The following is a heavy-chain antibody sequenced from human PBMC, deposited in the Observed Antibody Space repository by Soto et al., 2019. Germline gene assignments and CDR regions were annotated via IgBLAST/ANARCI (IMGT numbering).Heavy chain of an antibody. J-gene: IGHJ5*02. CDR2: INSDGSST. CDR1: GFTFRSYW. Sequence: GGSLRLSCAASGFTFRSYWMQWVRQAPGKGLVWVSWINSDGSSTSYADSVKGRFTISRGNAKNSLYLQMSSLRAEDTAVYYCARDFADIWGFDPWGQGTLVTVSS. CDR3: ARDFADIWGFDP. V-gene: IGHV3-74*01. D-gene: IGHD3-9*01.